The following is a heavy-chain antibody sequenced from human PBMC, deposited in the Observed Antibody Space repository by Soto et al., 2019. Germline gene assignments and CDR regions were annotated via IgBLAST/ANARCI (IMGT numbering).Heavy chain of an antibody. D-gene: IGHD2-15*01. CDR2: VYYDGSV. J-gene: IGHJ5*02. CDR3: ARDLRYCSGGSCYNWFDP. CDR1: CVSLSSGNW. Sequence: SETLSLTCYFSCVSLSSGNWWSWVRHSPENGLEWIGEVYYDGSVNYYPSFERRVTISVDRSKNQFSLRLSSVTAADTAVYYCARDLRYCSGGSCYNWFDPWGQGTLVTVSS. V-gene: IGHV4-4*02.